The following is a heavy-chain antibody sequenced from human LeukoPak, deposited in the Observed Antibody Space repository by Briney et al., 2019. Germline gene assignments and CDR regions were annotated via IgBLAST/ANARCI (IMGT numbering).Heavy chain of an antibody. CDR3: ARDPQGNRDY. CDR2: INHSGST. CDR1: GGSVSGYY. Sequence: SETLSLTCAVYGGSVSGYYWSWIRQPPGKGLEWIGEINHSGSTNYNPSLKSRVTISVDTSKNQFSLKLSSVTAADTAVYYCARDPQGNRDYWGQGTLVTVSS. D-gene: IGHD1-14*01. V-gene: IGHV4-34*01. J-gene: IGHJ4*02.